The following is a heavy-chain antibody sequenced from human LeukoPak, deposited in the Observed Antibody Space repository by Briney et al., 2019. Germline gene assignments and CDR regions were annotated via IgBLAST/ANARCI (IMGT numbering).Heavy chain of an antibody. Sequence: QPGGSLRLSCAASGFTFSSYWMHWVRQAPGKGLVWVSRINSDGSSTSYADSVKGRFTISRDNAKNSLYLQMNSLRAEDTAVYYCARIRYFYDSSDYYHPSYFDYWGQGTLVAVSS. D-gene: IGHD3-22*01. V-gene: IGHV3-74*01. J-gene: IGHJ4*02. CDR2: INSDGSST. CDR3: ARIRYFYDSSDYYHPSYFDY. CDR1: GFTFSSYW.